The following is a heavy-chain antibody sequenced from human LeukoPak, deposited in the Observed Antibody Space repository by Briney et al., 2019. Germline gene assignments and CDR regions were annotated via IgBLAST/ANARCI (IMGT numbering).Heavy chain of an antibody. V-gene: IGHV3-7*01. CDR2: IKRDGSEK. Sequence: GGSLRLSCAASGFTFSSYWMSWVRQAPGKGLEWVANIKRDGSEKYYVDSVKGRFTISRDNAKNSLYLQMNSLRAEDTAVYYCAREYYDFWSGYYTNGYDAFDIWGQGTMVTVSS. CDR1: GFTFSSYW. J-gene: IGHJ3*02. D-gene: IGHD3-3*01. CDR3: AREYYDFWSGYYTNGYDAFDI.